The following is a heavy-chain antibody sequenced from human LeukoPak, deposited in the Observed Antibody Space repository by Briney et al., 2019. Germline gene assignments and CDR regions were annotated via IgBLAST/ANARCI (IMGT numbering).Heavy chain of an antibody. J-gene: IGHJ4*02. V-gene: IGHV3-7*01. CDR2: IKKDGSDK. D-gene: IGHD4-17*01. Sequence: GGSLRLSCAASGFAFSRSWMSWIRQAPGKSLEWVGNIKKDGSDKNYVDSVKGRFTISRDNARNSLYLHMNSLRVEDTAVYYCARGDFGDSKFDYWGQGTLVTVSS. CDR3: ARGDFGDSKFDY. CDR1: GFAFSRSW.